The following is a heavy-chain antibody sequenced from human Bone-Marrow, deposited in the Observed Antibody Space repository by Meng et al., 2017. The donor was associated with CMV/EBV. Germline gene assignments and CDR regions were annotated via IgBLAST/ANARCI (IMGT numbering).Heavy chain of an antibody. CDR1: GGSVNSVSYY. D-gene: IGHD3-22*01. V-gene: IGHV4-61*01. J-gene: IGHJ6*02. CDR2: IYYIGST. Sequence: GSLRLSCTVSGGSVNSVSYYWSWIRQPPGKGLEWIGHIYYIGSTSYNPSLKSRITISVDTSKNQFSLKLSSMTAADTAVYYCAGGYYPYYGMDVWGQGTTVTVSS. CDR3: AGGYYPYYGMDV.